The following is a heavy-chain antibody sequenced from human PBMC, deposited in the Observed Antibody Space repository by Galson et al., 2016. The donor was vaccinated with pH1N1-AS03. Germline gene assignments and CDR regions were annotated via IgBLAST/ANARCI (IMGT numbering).Heavy chain of an antibody. D-gene: IGHD3-22*01. Sequence: SVKVSCKASGGTFGNYAISWMRQAPGQGLEWMGGIHPIFGTPSYAQKFQGRLTVTADDSTSAAYMERSSLTSEDTAIYYCAKDRHYDSSGRYFYESEHWGQGTLVIVSS. V-gene: IGHV1-69*13. J-gene: IGHJ4*02. CDR3: AKDRHYDSSGRYFYESEH. CDR2: IHPIFGTP. CDR1: GGTFGNYA.